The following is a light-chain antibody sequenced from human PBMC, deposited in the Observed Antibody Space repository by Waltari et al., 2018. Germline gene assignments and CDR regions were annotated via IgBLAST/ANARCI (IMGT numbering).Light chain of an antibody. V-gene: IGLV3-9*01. CDR1: NIGRRD. CDR3: QVWDSTNVL. Sequence: SYELTQALPVSVAQGQTARITCGGHNIGRRDVNWYQLQPGQAPVLVIYRDRNRPSGIPERFSGSNSLNTATLTISRAQVGDEGDYFCQVWDSTNVLFGGGTKLTVL. CDR2: RDR. J-gene: IGLJ2*01.